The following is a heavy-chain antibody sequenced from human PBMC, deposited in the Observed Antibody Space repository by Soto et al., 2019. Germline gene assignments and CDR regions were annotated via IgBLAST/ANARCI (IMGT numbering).Heavy chain of an antibody. Sequence: TSETLSLTCTVSGGSISSGSYYWGWIRQPPGKGLEWIGSIYYSGSTYYNPSLKSRVTISVDTSKNQFSLKLSSVTAADTAVYYCARITMIVVVTSDAFDIWGQGTMVTVSS. V-gene: IGHV4-39*01. CDR3: ARITMIVVVTSDAFDI. J-gene: IGHJ3*02. D-gene: IGHD3-22*01. CDR1: GGSISSGSYY. CDR2: IYYSGST.